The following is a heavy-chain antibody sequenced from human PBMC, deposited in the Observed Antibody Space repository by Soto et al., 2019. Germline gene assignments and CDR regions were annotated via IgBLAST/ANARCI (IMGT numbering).Heavy chain of an antibody. J-gene: IGHJ4*02. V-gene: IGHV4-59*01. D-gene: IGHD3-9*01. CDR3: ARGYYGILTCYPLLDY. Sequence: SETLSLTCTVSGGSISSYYWSWIRQPPGKGLEWIGYIYYSGSTNYNPSLKSRVTISVDTSKNQFSLKLSSVTAADTAVYYCARGYYGILTCYPLLDYWGQGTLVTVSS. CDR2: IYYSGST. CDR1: GGSISSYY.